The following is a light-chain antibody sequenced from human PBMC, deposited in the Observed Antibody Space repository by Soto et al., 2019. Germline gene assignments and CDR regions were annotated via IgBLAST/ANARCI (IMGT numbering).Light chain of an antibody. J-gene: IGKJ2*02. Sequence: DTVVSQSPLSLPVSPGEPASISCRSSQSLLHSNGYNYLEWYVQKPGQSPQLLVYLGSTRASGVPDTFSGSGSGTDFTVKVRRAEAEDVGVYYCKRTLQASPCTFGQGTKV. CDR1: QSLLHSNGYNY. V-gene: IGKV2-28*01. CDR2: LGS. CDR3: KRTLQASPCT.